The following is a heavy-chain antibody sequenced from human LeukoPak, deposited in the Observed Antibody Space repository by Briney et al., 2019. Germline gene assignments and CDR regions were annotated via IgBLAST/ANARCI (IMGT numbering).Heavy chain of an antibody. J-gene: IGHJ4*02. CDR3: ARTILRYFDWSTFYFDY. D-gene: IGHD3-9*01. CDR1: GYTFTSYD. Sequence: ASVKVSCKASGYTFTSYDINWVRQATGQGLEWMGWMNPNSGNTGYAQKFQGRVTITRNTSISTAYMELSSLRSEDTAVYYCARTILRYFDWSTFYFDYWGQGTLVTVSS. V-gene: IGHV1-8*03. CDR2: MNPNSGNT.